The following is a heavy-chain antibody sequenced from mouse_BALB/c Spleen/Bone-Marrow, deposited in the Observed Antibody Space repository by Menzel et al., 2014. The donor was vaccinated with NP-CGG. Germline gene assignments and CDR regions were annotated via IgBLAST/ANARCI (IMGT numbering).Heavy chain of an antibody. Sequence: VQLQQSGAELVKPGASVKLSCTASGFNIKDTYMHWVKRRPEQGLEWIGRIGPANGNTKYDPKFQGKATITADTSSNTAYLQLSSLTSEDTAVYYCASYYYGSSLFAYWGQGTLVTVSA. D-gene: IGHD1-1*01. CDR3: ASYYYGSSLFAY. CDR2: IGPANGNT. V-gene: IGHV14-3*02. J-gene: IGHJ3*01. CDR1: GFNIKDTY.